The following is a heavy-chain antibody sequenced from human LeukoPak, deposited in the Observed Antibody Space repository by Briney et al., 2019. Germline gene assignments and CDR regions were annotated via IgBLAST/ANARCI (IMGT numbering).Heavy chain of an antibody. CDR2: ISGSGGST. CDR3: AKASQYCSGGSCYSGEFDY. D-gene: IGHD2-15*01. V-gene: IGHV3-23*01. J-gene: IGHJ4*02. CDR1: GFTFSSYA. Sequence: GGSLGLSCAASGFTFSSYAMSWVRQAPGKGLEWVSAISGSGGSTYYADSVKGRFTISRDNSKNTLYLQMNSLRAEDTAVYYCAKASQYCSGGSCYSGEFDYWGQGTLVTVSS.